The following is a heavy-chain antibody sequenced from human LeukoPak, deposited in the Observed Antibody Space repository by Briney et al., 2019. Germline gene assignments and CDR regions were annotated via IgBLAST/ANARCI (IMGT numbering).Heavy chain of an antibody. D-gene: IGHD2-21*02. CDR3: VGDCASDCSIKGHYFFDL. V-gene: IGHV1-18*01. J-gene: IGHJ2*01. Sequence: ASVKVSCKASGYTFTKYGLTWVRQAPGQGLEWMGWISTDKADTYYAQNYQGRVTMTIDTSTSTAYMELRSLTSDDTAVYYCVGDCASDCSIKGHYFFDLWGRGTLVTVSS. CDR2: ISTDKADT. CDR1: GYTFTKYG.